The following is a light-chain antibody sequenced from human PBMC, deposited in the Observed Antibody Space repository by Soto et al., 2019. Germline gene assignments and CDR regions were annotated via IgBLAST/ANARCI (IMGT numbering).Light chain of an antibody. CDR1: QSISSW. CDR3: QQYNSYVGT. V-gene: IGKV1-5*01. CDR2: DAS. J-gene: IGKJ1*01. Sequence: DIQMTQSPSTLSASVGDRVTITCRASQSISSWLAWYQQKPGKAPKLLIYDASSLESGVPSRFSDSGSGTEFTLTISSLQPDDFATYYCQQYNSYVGTFGQGTKVEIK.